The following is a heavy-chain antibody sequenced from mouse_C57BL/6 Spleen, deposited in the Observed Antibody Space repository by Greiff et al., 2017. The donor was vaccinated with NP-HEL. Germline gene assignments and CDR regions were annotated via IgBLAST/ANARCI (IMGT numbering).Heavy chain of an antibody. V-gene: IGHV1-64*01. CDR2: IHPNSGST. D-gene: IGHD1-1*01. Sequence: QVQLQQSGAELVKPGASVKLSCKASGYTFTSYWMHWVKQRPGQGLEWIGMIHPNSGSTNYNEKFKSKATLTVDKSSSTAYMQLSSLTSEDSAVYYCARSLITTVVPYWYFDVWGTGTTVTVSS. CDR1: GYTFTSYW. J-gene: IGHJ1*03. CDR3: ARSLITTVVPYWYFDV.